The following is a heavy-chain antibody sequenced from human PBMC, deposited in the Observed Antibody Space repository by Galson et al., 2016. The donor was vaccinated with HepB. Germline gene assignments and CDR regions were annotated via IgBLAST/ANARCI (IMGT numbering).Heavy chain of an antibody. CDR2: IKQDGSEA. CDR3: ASGITRRGYVSGYDLYYFDH. CDR1: GFTSSTYW. D-gene: IGHD5-12*01. J-gene: IGHJ4*02. Sequence: SLRLSCAASGFTSSTYWMNWLRQAPGKGLEWVADIKQDGSEAYYVDSVRGRFTISRDNAKNSLYLQMNSLRAEDAAIYYCASGITRRGYVSGYDLYYFDHWGQGTLVTVSS. V-gene: IGHV3-7*01.